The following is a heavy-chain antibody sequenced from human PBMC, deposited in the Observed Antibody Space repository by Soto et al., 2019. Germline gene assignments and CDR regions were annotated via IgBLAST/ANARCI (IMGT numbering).Heavy chain of an antibody. CDR1: GGSISSGGYY. CDR2: IYYSGST. D-gene: IGHD3-22*01. V-gene: IGHV4-31*03. J-gene: IGHJ4*02. CDR3: ARGQMSSGYYY. Sequence: SETLSLTCTVSGGSISSGGYYWSWIRQHPGKGLEWIGYIYYSGSTYYNPSPKSRVTISVDTSKNQFSPKLSSVTAADTAVYYCARGQMSSGYYYWGQGTLVTVSS.